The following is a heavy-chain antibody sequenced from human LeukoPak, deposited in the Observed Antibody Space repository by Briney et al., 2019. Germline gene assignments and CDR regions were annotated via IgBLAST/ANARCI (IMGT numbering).Heavy chain of an antibody. Sequence: PGGSLKVSCAASGFVFSASAIHWVRQASGKGLEWVGRIRSKTNGYTTAYAASVIGRFTISRDESESTAYLQMNSLKNEDTGVYYCLRSRDGRDFWGQGTLVAVSS. V-gene: IGHV3-73*01. J-gene: IGHJ4*02. CDR2: IRSKTNGYTT. CDR1: GFVFSASA. CDR3: LRSRDGRDF. D-gene: IGHD5-24*01.